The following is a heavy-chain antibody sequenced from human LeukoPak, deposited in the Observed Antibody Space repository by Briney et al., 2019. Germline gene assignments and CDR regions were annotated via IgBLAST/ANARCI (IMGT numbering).Heavy chain of an antibody. CDR3: ATGSFDGDAMDV. Sequence: ASVKVSCKVSGNTLSELSMHWVRQAPGKGLEWMGRFDPEDGETIYAQKFQGRVTLTEDTSTDTAYMELGSLGSEDTAVYYCATGSFDGDAMDVWGQGTTVTVSS. D-gene: IGHD2-15*01. CDR2: FDPEDGET. V-gene: IGHV1-24*01. J-gene: IGHJ6*02. CDR1: GNTLSELS.